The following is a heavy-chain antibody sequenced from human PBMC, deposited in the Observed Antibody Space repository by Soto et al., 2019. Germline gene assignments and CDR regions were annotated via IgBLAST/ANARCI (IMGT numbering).Heavy chain of an antibody. D-gene: IGHD3-16*01. V-gene: IGHV4-31*02. J-gene: IGHJ4*02. CDR2: TFYSGRT. Sequence: WTWIRQRPGEGLEWIGYTFYSGRTSYNPTLESRVTISVDAPKNQFSLRLTSVTAADTAVYYCASGLGFTGGSALDHWGQGTLVVVSS. CDR3: ASGLGFTGGSALDH.